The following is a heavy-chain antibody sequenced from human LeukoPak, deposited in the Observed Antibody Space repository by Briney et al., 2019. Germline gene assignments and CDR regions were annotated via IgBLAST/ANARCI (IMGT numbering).Heavy chain of an antibody. CDR3: ATGGQLVAFDY. D-gene: IGHD6-6*01. CDR1: GYSFTSYW. J-gene: IGHJ4*02. V-gene: IGHV5-51*01. Sequence: GESLKISCKVSGYSFTSYWIGWVRQMPGKGLEWMGIINPRDSDTKYSPSFQGQVTISVDKSISTAYLQWSSLKVSDTAMYYCATGGQLVAFDYWGQGTLVTVSS. CDR2: INPRDSDT.